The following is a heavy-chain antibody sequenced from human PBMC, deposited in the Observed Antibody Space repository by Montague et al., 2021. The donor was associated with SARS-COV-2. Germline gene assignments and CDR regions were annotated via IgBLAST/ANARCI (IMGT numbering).Heavy chain of an antibody. CDR3: AIPTYYYDSSGSDAFDI. Sequence: SETLSLTCAVYGGSFSGYYWSWIRNPPGTGMEWIGEINHRGSTNSNPSPKIRVLISVETSRNKFSLNLTPVTAADTAVYYCAIPTYYYDSSGSDAFDIWGQGTMVAVSS. D-gene: IGHD3-22*01. CDR1: GGSFSGYY. CDR2: INHRGST. V-gene: IGHV4-34*01. J-gene: IGHJ3*02.